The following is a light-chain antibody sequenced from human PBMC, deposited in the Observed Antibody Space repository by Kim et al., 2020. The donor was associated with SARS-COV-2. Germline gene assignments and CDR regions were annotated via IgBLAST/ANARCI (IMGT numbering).Light chain of an antibody. V-gene: IGKV3-20*01. J-gene: IGKJ4*01. CDR2: GGS. CDR3: QQYVTSPLLT. CDR1: QAGSSNC. Sequence: PGETAPLPCWARQAGSSNCLAWDQQIPGQSPKLRIYGGSSRATGIPDRCSGSGSGTDFTLTISRLEPEDFAVYYCQQYVTSPLLTFGAGTKVDIK.